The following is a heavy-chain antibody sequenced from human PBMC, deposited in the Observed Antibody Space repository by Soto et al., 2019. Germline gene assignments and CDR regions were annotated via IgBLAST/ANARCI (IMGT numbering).Heavy chain of an antibody. V-gene: IGHV4-31*03. CDR3: ARVWGIAARQGPLTFDS. CDR2: IYYSGST. CDR1: GGSISSGGYY. Sequence: QLQLQESGPGLVKPSQTLSLTCTVSGGSISSGGYYWSWIRQHPGKGLEWIGYIYYSGSTYYNPSRKSRVTISVDTSKNQFSLKLSSVTAADTAVYYCARVWGIAARQGPLTFDSWGQGTLVTVSS. J-gene: IGHJ4*02. D-gene: IGHD6-6*01.